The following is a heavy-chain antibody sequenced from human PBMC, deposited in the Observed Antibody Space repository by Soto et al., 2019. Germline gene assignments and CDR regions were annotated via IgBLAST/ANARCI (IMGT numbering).Heavy chain of an antibody. CDR2: ISSSSSYI. Sequence: PGGSLRLSWAASGFTFSSYSMNWVRQAPGKGLEWVSSISSSSSYIYYADSVKGRFTISRDNAKNSLYLQMNSLRAEDTAVYYCARVTYYYDSSGFGLPHADAFDISGQGTMVTVSS. J-gene: IGHJ3*02. D-gene: IGHD3-22*01. CDR1: GFTFSSYS. V-gene: IGHV3-21*01. CDR3: ARVTYYYDSSGFGLPHADAFDI.